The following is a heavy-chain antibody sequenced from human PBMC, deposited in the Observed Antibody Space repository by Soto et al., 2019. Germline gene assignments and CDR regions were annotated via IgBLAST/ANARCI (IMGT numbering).Heavy chain of an antibody. Sequence: GGSLRLSCAASGFSFSNYGMHWVRQAPGKGLEWVAAIFRDGNTKQYADSVKGRFSVSRDNSQNTLYLQMNSLRTEDTALFYCAKDSHWLPRGNFDFWGPGILVTVSS. D-gene: IGHD6-19*01. CDR3: AKDSHWLPRGNFDF. CDR1: GFSFSNYG. J-gene: IGHJ4*02. CDR2: IFRDGNTK. V-gene: IGHV3-33*06.